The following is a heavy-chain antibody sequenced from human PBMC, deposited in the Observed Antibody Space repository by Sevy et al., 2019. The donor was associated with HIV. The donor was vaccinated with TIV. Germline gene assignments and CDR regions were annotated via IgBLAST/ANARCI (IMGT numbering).Heavy chain of an antibody. Sequence: ASVKVSCKASGGTFSSYAISWVRQAPGQGLEWMGGIIPIFGTANYAQKFQGRVTITADKSTSTAYMELSSLRSEDTAVYYCARAGVAAAGKPSRAWNAEYFQHWGQGTLVTVSS. J-gene: IGHJ1*01. V-gene: IGHV1-69*06. CDR3: ARAGVAAAGKPSRAWNAEYFQH. CDR1: GGTFSSYA. D-gene: IGHD6-13*01. CDR2: IIPIFGTA.